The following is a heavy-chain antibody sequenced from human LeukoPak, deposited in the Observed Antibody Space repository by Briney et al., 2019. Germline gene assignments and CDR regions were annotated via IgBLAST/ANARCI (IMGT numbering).Heavy chain of an antibody. CDR3: ARDLRSGWYYFDF. V-gene: IGHV3-48*02. J-gene: IGHJ4*02. D-gene: IGHD6-19*01. Sequence: PGGSLRLSCAASGFTFSIYSMNWLRQAPGKGLEWVSYISSSSDTIYYADSVKGRFTISRDNAKNSLYLQMNSLRDQDTAVYYCARDLRSGWYYFDFWGQGTLVTVSS. CDR2: ISSSSDTI. CDR1: GFTFSIYS.